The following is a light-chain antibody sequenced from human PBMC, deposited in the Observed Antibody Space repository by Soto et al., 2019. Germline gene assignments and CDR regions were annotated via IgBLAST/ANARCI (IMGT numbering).Light chain of an antibody. V-gene: IGLV2-14*01. Sequence: QSALTQPASVSGSPGQSITISCTGTSSDVGGYNYVSCYQQHPGKAPKLMIYDVSNRPSGVYNRFSGSKSGNTASLTISGIQAEDQADYYCSSYTTSSTLGVVFGGGTKVTVL. J-gene: IGLJ2*01. CDR1: SSDVGGYNY. CDR3: SSYTTSSTLGVV. CDR2: DVS.